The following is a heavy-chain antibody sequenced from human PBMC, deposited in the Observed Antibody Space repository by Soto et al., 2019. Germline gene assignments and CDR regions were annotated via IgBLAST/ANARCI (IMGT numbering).Heavy chain of an antibody. J-gene: IGHJ5*02. V-gene: IGHV4-59*08. CDR1: GGSMKDYY. CDR2: VYYIGRT. CDR3: ASQYLGRSSSSSFDP. D-gene: IGHD6-6*01. Sequence: PSETLSLTCTVSGGSMKDYYWSWIRQPPGKGLEWIGYVYYIGRTNYNPSLKGRVTMSLDTSKSQFSLKLGSVTTADTAVYYCASQYLGRSSSSSFDPWGQGTLVTVSS.